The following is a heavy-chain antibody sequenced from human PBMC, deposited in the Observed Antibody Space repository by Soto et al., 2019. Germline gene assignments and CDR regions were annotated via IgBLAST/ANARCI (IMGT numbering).Heavy chain of an antibody. V-gene: IGHV3-23*01. J-gene: IGHJ3*02. CDR1: GFTFSSYA. CDR3: AKDRLSPEQWLVPDAFDI. CDR2: ISGSGGST. Sequence: EVQLLESGGGLVQPGGSLRLSCAASGFTFSSYAMSWVRQAPGKGLEWVSAISGSGGSTYYADSVKGRFTISRDNSKNTLYLQMNSLRAEDTAVYYCAKDRLSPEQWLVPDAFDIWGQGTMVTVSS. D-gene: IGHD6-19*01.